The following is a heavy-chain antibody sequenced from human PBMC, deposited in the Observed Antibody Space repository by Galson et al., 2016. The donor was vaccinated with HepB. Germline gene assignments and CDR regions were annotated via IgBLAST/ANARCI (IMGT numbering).Heavy chain of an antibody. Sequence: SLRLSCAASGFTFSASWMRWLRQAPGKGLEWVATIKDGGGEKYYVDSVKGRFTISRDNAKNSLYLQMNSLRAEDTAVYYCARFTRRIAGDYWGQGTLVTVSS. CDR1: GFTFSASW. CDR3: ARFTRRIAGDY. D-gene: IGHD2-15*01. J-gene: IGHJ4*02. V-gene: IGHV3-7*03. CDR2: IKDGGGEK.